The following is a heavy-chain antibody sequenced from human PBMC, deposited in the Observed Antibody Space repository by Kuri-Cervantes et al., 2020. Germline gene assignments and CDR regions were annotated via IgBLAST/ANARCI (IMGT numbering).Heavy chain of an antibody. CDR1: GFTFSSYG. Sequence: GESLKISCAASGFTFSSYGMHWVRQAPGKGLEWVSYISSSGSTIYYADSVKGRFTISRDNAKNSLYLQMNSPRAEDTAVYYCARDSGSYPNYWGQGTLVTVSS. CDR2: ISSSGSTI. J-gene: IGHJ4*02. V-gene: IGHV3-48*04. CDR3: ARDSGSYPNY. D-gene: IGHD1-26*01.